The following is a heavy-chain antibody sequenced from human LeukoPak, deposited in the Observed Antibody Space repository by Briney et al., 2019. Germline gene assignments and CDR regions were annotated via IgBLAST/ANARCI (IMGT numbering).Heavy chain of an antibody. D-gene: IGHD5-18*01. CDR1: GYTFTSYG. Sequence: ASVKVSCKASGYTFTSYGISWVRQAPGQGLEWMGWISVYNGNTNYEQKLQGRVTMTTDTSTSTAYMELRSLRSDDTAVYYGARDPYVDTAMVVDYWGQGTLVTVSS. V-gene: IGHV1-18*01. J-gene: IGHJ4*02. CDR3: ARDPYVDTAMVVDY. CDR2: ISVYNGNT.